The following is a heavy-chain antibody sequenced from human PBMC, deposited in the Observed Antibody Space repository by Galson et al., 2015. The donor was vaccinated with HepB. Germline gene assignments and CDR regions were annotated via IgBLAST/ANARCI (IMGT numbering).Heavy chain of an antibody. V-gene: IGHV3-33*08. CDR2: IWYDGSNK. J-gene: IGHJ4*02. D-gene: IGHD6-13*01. CDR1: GFTFSSYG. Sequence: SLRLSCAASGFTFSSYGMHWVRQAPGKGLEWVAVIWYDGSNKYYADSVKGRFTISRDNSKNTLYLQMNSLRAEDTAVYYCARDRTLGLAAAGTIDYWGQGTLVTVSS. CDR3: ARDRTLGLAAAGTIDY.